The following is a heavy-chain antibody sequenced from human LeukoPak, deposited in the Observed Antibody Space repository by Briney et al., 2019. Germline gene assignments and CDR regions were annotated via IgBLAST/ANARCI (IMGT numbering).Heavy chain of an antibody. CDR3: AKDVCRYNSGCLSFDY. Sequence: GGSLRLSCAASGFTFSSYAMSWVRQAPGKGLEWVSAISGSGDYTYYADSVKGRYTISRDNSKNTLYLQMNSLRVEDTAVYYCAKDVCRYNSGCLSFDYWGQGTLVTVSS. CDR2: ISGSGDYT. CDR1: GFTFSSYA. V-gene: IGHV3-23*01. J-gene: IGHJ4*02. D-gene: IGHD6-19*01.